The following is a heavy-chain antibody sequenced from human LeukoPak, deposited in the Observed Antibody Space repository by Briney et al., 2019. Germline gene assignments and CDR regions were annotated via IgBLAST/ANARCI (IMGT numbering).Heavy chain of an antibody. D-gene: IGHD3-22*01. CDR2: INSDGSST. J-gene: IGHJ5*02. CDR1: GFTLSGYW. CDR3: ARGGPTYYYDTSGLLVP. V-gene: IGHV3-74*01. Sequence: GGSLRLSCAASGFTLSGYWMHWVRQDRGKGLVWVSRINSDGSSTSCADSVKGRFTISRDNAKNTLYLQMNSLRAEDTAVYYCARGGPTYYYDTSGLLVPWGQGTLVTVSS.